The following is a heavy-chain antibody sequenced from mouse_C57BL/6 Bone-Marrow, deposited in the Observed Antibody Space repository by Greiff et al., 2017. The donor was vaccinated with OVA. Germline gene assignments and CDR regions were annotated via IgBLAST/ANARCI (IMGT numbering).Heavy chain of an antibody. CDR3: ARDGLRRFDY. CDR2: ISDGGSYT. J-gene: IGHJ2*01. Sequence: EVQLVESGGGLVKPGGSLKLSCAASGFTFSSYAMSWVRQTPEKRLEWVATISDGGSYTYYPDNVKGRFTISRDNAKNNLYLQMSHLKSEDTAMYYCARDGLRRFDYWGQGTTLTVSS. V-gene: IGHV5-4*01. CDR1: GFTFSSYA. D-gene: IGHD2-4*01.